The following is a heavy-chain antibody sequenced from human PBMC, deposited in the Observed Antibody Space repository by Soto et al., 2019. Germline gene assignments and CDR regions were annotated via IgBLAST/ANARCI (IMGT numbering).Heavy chain of an antibody. CDR3: AHAYGGRSLY. CDR1: GFSLTTDRVG. J-gene: IGHJ4*02. V-gene: IGHV2-5*02. Sequence: QITLKESGPTLVKPTQTLTLTCTFSGFSLTTDRVGVGWIRQPPGEALEWLAVIYWDDSKTYRPSLESRLTITKDTSKNQLALTMTNMDSLATATYYCAHAYGGRSLYWGQGTLVTVSS. D-gene: IGHD1-26*01. CDR2: IYWDDSK.